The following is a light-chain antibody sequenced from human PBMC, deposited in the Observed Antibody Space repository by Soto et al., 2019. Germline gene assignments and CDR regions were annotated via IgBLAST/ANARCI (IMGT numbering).Light chain of an antibody. V-gene: IGLV2-8*01. Sequence: QSALTQPPSASGSPGQSVTISCTGTSSDVGGYNYVSWYQQHPGKAPKLMIYEVSKRPSGVPDRFSGSKSGNTASLTVSGLQAEYEGDYYCSSYAGSNNLGVFGTGTKVTVL. CDR1: SSDVGGYNY. CDR3: SSYAGSNNLGV. CDR2: EVS. J-gene: IGLJ1*01.